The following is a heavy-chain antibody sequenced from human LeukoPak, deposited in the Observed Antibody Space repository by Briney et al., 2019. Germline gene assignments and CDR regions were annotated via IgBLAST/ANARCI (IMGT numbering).Heavy chain of an antibody. Sequence: GSLRLSCAASGFTFSSYGMHWVRQAPGKGLEWIGEINHSGSTNYNPSLKSRVTISVDTSKNQFSLKLSSVTAADTAVYYCASNGIAAAGWSRRLGYWGQGTLVTVSS. CDR1: GFTFSSYG. J-gene: IGHJ4*02. CDR3: ASNGIAAAGWSRRLGY. D-gene: IGHD6-13*01. V-gene: IGHV4-34*01. CDR2: INHSGST.